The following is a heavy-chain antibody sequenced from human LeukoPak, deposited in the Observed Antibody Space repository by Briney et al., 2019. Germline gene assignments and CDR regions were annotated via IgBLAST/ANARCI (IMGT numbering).Heavy chain of an antibody. CDR2: IYTSEST. V-gene: IGHV4-61*02. J-gene: IGHJ5*02. D-gene: IGHD3-22*01. CDR1: GGSMNSGNYY. CDR3: ARTNNYEYPWFDP. Sequence: SQTLSLTCTVSGGSMNSGNYYWSWIRQPAGKGLEWIGRIYTSESTNYNPSLKSRVTISVDTSKNYFSLKLSSVTAADTAVYFCARTNNYEYPWFDPWGQGTLVTVSS.